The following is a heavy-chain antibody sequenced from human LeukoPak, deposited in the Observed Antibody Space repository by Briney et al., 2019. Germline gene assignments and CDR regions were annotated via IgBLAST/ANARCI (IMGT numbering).Heavy chain of an antibody. CDR3: ARHSPFYYDSSGYRAFDI. CDR1: SASVKTYY. CDR2: IFYSGST. Sequence: SETVSLTCTVSSASVKTYYWSWIRQPPGKGLEWIGYIFYSGSTNYNPSLKSRVTISVDTSKNQFSLNLSSVTAADTAVYYCARHSPFYYDSSGYRAFDIWGQGTMVTVSS. D-gene: IGHD3-22*01. J-gene: IGHJ3*02. V-gene: IGHV4-59*08.